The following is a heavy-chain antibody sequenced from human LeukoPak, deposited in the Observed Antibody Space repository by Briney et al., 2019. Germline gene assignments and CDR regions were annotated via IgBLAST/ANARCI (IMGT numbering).Heavy chain of an antibody. CDR1: GFTFSSYS. D-gene: IGHD5-12*01. Sequence: GGSLRLSCAASGFTFSSYSMNWVRQAPGKGLEWVSSISSSSSYIYYADSVKGRFTISRDNAKNSLYLQMNSLRAEDTAVYYCARDVLGGYIFDYWGQGTLVTVSS. CDR3: ARDVLGGYIFDY. CDR2: ISSSSSYI. J-gene: IGHJ4*02. V-gene: IGHV3-21*01.